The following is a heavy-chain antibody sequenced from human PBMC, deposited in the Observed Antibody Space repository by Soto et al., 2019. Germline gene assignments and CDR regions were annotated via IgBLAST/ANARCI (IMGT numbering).Heavy chain of an antibody. CDR3: ARDLDYGGNSDLFAP. D-gene: IGHD4-17*01. Sequence: GESLKISCKGSGYSFNTYWIGWVRQMPGKGLEWMGIIYPRDSKTRYSPSFQGHVTISVDKSISTAYLQWSSLKASDTAMYYCARDLDYGGNSDLFAPWGQGTLVTVSS. J-gene: IGHJ5*02. CDR2: IYPRDSKT. V-gene: IGHV5-51*01. CDR1: GYSFNTYW.